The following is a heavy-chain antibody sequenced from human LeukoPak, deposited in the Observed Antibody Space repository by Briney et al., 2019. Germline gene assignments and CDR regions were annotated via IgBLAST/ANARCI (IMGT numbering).Heavy chain of an antibody. J-gene: IGHJ3*01. CDR1: GGSISSYY. D-gene: IGHD4-17*01. Sequence: SETLSLTCTVSGGSISSYYWSWIRQPAGKGLEWIGRIYSNGITKYNPPLKSRVTLSVDTSNNQFSLKLSSVTAADTAVYYCARGYTTVTTVDGFDVWGQGTMVTVSS. V-gene: IGHV4-4*07. CDR2: IYSNGIT. CDR3: ARGYTTVTTVDGFDV.